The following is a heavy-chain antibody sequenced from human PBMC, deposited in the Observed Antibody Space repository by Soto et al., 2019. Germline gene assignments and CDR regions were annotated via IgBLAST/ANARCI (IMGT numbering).Heavy chain of an antibody. D-gene: IGHD5-12*01. CDR1: GFSLTTTGVG. CDR3: AHRHPGVDHYYDY. J-gene: IGHJ4*02. Sequence: QITLKESGPTLVKPTQTLTLTCTFSGFSLTTTGVGVGWIRQPPGKALEWLALIYWDDDERYPPSLKNRVTITKVTSQNQVVLTLTNMDPVDTGTYYCAHRHPGVDHYYDYWGQGILVTV. CDR2: IYWDDDE. V-gene: IGHV2-5*02.